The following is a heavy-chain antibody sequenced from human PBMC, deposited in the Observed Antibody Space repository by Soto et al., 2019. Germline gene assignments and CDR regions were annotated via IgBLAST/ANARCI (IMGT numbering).Heavy chain of an antibody. J-gene: IGHJ4*02. CDR3: ARRSIQGGYCSAGNCYAFDY. D-gene: IGHD2-15*01. CDR2: ISSTTNTI. CDR1: GFTFSSYS. Sequence: GGSLRLSCAASGFTFSSYSMNWVRQAPGKGLEWVSYISSTTNTIYYADSVTGRFTISRDNAKNSLYLQMNSLRDEDTAVYYCARRSIQGGYCSAGNCYAFDYWGQGTLVTVSS. V-gene: IGHV3-48*02.